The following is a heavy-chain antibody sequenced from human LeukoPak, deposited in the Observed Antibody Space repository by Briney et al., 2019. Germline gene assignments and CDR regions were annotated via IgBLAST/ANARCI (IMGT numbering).Heavy chain of an antibody. J-gene: IGHJ4*02. CDR3: ATLGYCTGGDCYQGDF. CDR2: IFARGGT. Sequence: SETLSLTCTVSGASFRSYYWNWIRQPPGKGLEWIGYIFARGGTSYNPSLKSRATILIDTSKNQFSLSLTSVTAADTALYYCATLGYCTGGDCYQGDFWGQGTLVTVSS. CDR1: GASFRSYY. V-gene: IGHV4-59*01. D-gene: IGHD2-8*02.